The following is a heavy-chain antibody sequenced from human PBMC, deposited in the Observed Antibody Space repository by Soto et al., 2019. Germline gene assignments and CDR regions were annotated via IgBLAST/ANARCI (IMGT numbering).Heavy chain of an antibody. CDR2: VTSDGSST. J-gene: IGHJ4*02. CDR1: GFTFRNYW. Sequence: EVQLVESGGGLVQPGGSLRLSCAASGFTFRNYWMHWVRQAQGKGLVWVSRVTSDGSSTNYADSVKGRFTISRDNAKNTLYLQMNSLRAEDTAVYYCVRDNWNSYWGQGTLVTVSS. CDR3: VRDNWNSY. D-gene: IGHD1-1*01. V-gene: IGHV3-74*01.